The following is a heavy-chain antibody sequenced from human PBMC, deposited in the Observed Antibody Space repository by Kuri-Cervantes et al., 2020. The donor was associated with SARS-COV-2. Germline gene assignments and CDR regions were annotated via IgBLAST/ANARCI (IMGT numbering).Heavy chain of an antibody. CDR3: ARAGSGNYYIPFYYFGLDV. CDR1: GFAFSGSA. J-gene: IGHJ6*02. D-gene: IGHD3-10*01. V-gene: IGHV3-30*03. Sequence: GGSLRLSCEASGFAFSGSAMHWVRQAPGKGLEWVALISSDGSIRHYGDSVKGRFIISREDSKNTLYLQMNSLRVEDTAVYYRARAGSGNYYIPFYYFGLDVWGQGITVTVSS. CDR2: ISSDGSIR.